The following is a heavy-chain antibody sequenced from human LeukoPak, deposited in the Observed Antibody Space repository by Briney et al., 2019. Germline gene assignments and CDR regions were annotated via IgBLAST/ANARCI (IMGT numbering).Heavy chain of an antibody. CDR1: GFTFGDYA. J-gene: IGHJ3*02. Sequence: GGSLRLSCTASGFTFGDYAMSWVRQAPGKGLEWVGFIRSKAYGGTTEYAASVKGRFTISRDDPKSIAYLQMNSLKTEDTAVYYCTREEGDAFDIWGQGTMVTVSS. V-gene: IGHV3-49*04. CDR2: IRSKAYGGTT. CDR3: TREEGDAFDI.